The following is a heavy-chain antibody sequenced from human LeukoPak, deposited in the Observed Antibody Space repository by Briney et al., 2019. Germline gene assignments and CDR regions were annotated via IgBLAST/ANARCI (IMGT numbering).Heavy chain of an antibody. V-gene: IGHV4-59*08. CDR1: GGSISSYY. J-gene: IGHJ4*02. CDR3: ATHYGGTGY. Sequence: SETLSLTCTVAGGSISSYYWSWIRQPPGKGLEWIGYIYYSGSTNYNPSLKSRVTISVDTSKNQFSLKLSSVTAADTAVYYCATHYGGTGYWGQGTLVTVSS. D-gene: IGHD4-17*01. CDR2: IYYSGST.